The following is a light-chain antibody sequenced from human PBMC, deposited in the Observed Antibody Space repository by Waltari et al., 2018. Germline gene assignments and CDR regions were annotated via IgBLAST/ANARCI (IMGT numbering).Light chain of an antibody. Sequence: DIQLTQSPSTLSASVGDTVTLTCRASQSIDSWLAWYQQKPGKAPNNLIQKASTLEAGVSSRFSGSGYGTEFTLTISSLQSDDSATYYCKQYRSYKSFGQGTKVELK. CDR3: KQYRSYKS. CDR1: QSIDSW. CDR2: KAS. V-gene: IGKV1-5*03. J-gene: IGKJ1*01.